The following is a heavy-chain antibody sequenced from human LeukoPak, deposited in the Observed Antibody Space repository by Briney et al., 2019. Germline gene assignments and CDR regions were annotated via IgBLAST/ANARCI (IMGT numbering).Heavy chain of an antibody. CDR3: ARIYGSGVDY. J-gene: IGHJ4*02. CDR1: GGSFSGYY. CDR2: INHSGST. V-gene: IGHV4-34*01. Sequence: SETLSLTCAVYGGSFSGYYWSWIRQPPGKGLEWIGEINHSGSTNYNPSLKSRVTISVDTSKNQFSLKLRSVNAADTAVYYCARIYGSGVDYWGQGTLVTVSS. D-gene: IGHD3-10*01.